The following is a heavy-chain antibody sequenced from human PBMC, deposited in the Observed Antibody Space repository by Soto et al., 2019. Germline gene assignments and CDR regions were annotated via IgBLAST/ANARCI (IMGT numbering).Heavy chain of an antibody. CDR1: GFNFNIYA. J-gene: IGHJ6*02. Sequence: LRLSCVASGFNFNIYAMHWVRQAPGKGLEWVAVMLYDGSNYHYADSVKGRFTISRDNSKNTLYLQMNSLRPEDTAVYYCARPNIDWNDVGGLDVWGQGTTVTVSS. V-gene: IGHV3-30-3*01. CDR3: ARPNIDWNDVGGLDV. CDR2: MLYDGSNY. D-gene: IGHD1-1*01.